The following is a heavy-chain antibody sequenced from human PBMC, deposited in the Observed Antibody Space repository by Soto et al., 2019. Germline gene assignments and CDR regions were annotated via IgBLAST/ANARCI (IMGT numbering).Heavy chain of an antibody. CDR3: ARVTTVTCFEY. V-gene: IGHV4-61*01. CDR2: IYYSGST. Sequence: PSETLSLTCTVSGGSVSSGSHYWSWIRQPPGKGLEWLGYIYYSGSTNYNPSLRSRVTISVDTSKNQFSLKVSSVTAADTAVYYCARVTTVTCFEYWGQGTLVTVSS. J-gene: IGHJ4*02. CDR1: GGSVSSGSHY. D-gene: IGHD4-4*01.